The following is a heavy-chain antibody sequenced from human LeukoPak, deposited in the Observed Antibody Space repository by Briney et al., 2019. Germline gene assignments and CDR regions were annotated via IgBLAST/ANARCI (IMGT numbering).Heavy chain of an antibody. Sequence: SETLSLTCSVSGGSISGYYLSWIRQSPGKGLEWIERIFSTGDHSKYNPSFEGRVTMSVDMSKNQLSLSLSSMTAADTAVYYCEREYYYDFWGGYTNWFDPWGQGTLVTVSS. D-gene: IGHD3-3*01. CDR3: EREYYYDFWGGYTNWFDP. CDR1: GGSISGYY. J-gene: IGHJ5*02. V-gene: IGHV4-4*07. CDR2: IFSTGDHS.